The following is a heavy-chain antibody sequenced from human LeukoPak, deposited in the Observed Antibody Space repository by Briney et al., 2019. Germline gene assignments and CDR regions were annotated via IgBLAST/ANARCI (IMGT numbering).Heavy chain of an antibody. J-gene: IGHJ4*02. D-gene: IGHD6-13*01. CDR1: GFTFSSYA. CDR2: ISGSGGST. V-gene: IGHV3-23*01. CDR3: AKVGSQQLVRLLDY. Sequence: GGSLRLSCAASGFTFSSYAMSWVRQAPGKGLGWVSAISGSGGSTYYADSVKGRFTISRDNSKNTLYLQMNSLRAEDTAVYYCAKVGSQQLVRLLDYWGQGTLVTVSS.